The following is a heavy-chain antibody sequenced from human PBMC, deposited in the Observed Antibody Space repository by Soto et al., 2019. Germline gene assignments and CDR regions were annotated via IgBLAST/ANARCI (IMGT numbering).Heavy chain of an antibody. CDR2: IIPIFGTA. V-gene: IGHV1-69*01. J-gene: IGHJ4*02. Sequence: QVQLVQSGAEVKKPGSSVKVSCKASGGTFSSYAISWVRQAPGQGLEWMGGIIPIFGTANYAQKFQGRVTIAADESTSTAYMELSSLRFEDTAVYYCARDRVENYGDYTVDFDFWGQGTLVTVSS. D-gene: IGHD4-17*01. CDR1: GGTFSSYA. CDR3: ARDRVENYGDYTVDFDF.